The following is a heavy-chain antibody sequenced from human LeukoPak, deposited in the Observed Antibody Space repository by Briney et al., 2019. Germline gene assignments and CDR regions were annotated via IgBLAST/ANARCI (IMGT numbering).Heavy chain of an antibody. Sequence: GASVKVSCKASGGTFSSYAISWVRQAPGQGLEWMGGIIPIFGTANYAQKFQGRVTITADESTSTAYMELSSLRSEDTAVYYCARAQGYSGYDPTYRYYFAYWGQGTLVTVSS. D-gene: IGHD5-12*01. CDR2: IIPIFGTA. CDR3: ARAQGYSGYDPTYRYYFAY. V-gene: IGHV1-69*13. CDR1: GGTFSSYA. J-gene: IGHJ4*02.